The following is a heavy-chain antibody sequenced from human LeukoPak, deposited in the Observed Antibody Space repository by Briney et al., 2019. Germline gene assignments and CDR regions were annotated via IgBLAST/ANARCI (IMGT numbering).Heavy chain of an antibody. CDR2: IYYSGST. CDR3: ASLFLGPTDIVASPGAFDI. Sequence: PSETLSPTCTVSGGSMSSSSYYWGWIRQPPGKGLEWIGSIYYSGSTYYNPSLKSRVTISVDTSKNQFSLKLSSVTAADTAVYYCASLFLGPTDIVASPGAFDIWGQGTMVTVSS. CDR1: GGSMSSSSYY. J-gene: IGHJ3*02. D-gene: IGHD2-15*01. V-gene: IGHV4-39*07.